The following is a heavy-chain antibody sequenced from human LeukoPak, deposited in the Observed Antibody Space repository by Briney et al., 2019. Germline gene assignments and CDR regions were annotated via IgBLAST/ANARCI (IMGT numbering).Heavy chain of an antibody. J-gene: IGHJ5*02. CDR1: GGTISSYY. D-gene: IGHD3-10*01. CDR2: IYASGTI. V-gene: IGHV4-4*07. CDR3: ARDSGTTGEVKFDP. Sequence: QASETLSLTCTVSGGTISSYYWSWIRQPAGKGLEWIGRIYASGTITYNPSLESRVSMSVDTSKNQFSLNLSSVTAADTALYYCARDSGTTGEVKFDPWGQGTLVTVSS.